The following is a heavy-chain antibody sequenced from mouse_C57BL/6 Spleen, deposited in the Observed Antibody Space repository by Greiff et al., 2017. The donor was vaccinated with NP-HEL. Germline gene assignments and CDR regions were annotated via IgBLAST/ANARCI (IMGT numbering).Heavy chain of an antibody. CDR1: GYTFTSYW. CDR3: ATLYYGSSSYYFDY. D-gene: IGHD1-1*01. V-gene: IGHV1-52*01. Sequence: QVQLQQSGAELVRPGSSVKLSCKASGYTFTSYWMHWVKQRPIQGLEWISNIDPSDSETHYNQKFKDKATLTVDKSSSTAYMQLSSLTSEDSAVYYCATLYYGSSSYYFDYWGQGTTLTVSS. J-gene: IGHJ2*01. CDR2: IDPSDSET.